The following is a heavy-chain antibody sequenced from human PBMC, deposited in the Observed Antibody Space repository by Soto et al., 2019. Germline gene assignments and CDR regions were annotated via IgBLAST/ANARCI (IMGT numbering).Heavy chain of an antibody. Sequence: PTETLPITSAVYGGSFSGYYWSWIRQHPRKVLELVGHVFYNGNTYYNPSLKSRVSIFLDTSQNHFSLRLTSVPATDAAAYYCARGVITRFGPVDDSWSDFWGQGTLVTVSS. J-gene: IGHJ4*02. D-gene: IGHD3-3*01. CDR3: ARGVITRFGPVDDSWSDF. CDR2: VFYNGNT. V-gene: IGHV4-34*09. CDR1: GGSFSGYY.